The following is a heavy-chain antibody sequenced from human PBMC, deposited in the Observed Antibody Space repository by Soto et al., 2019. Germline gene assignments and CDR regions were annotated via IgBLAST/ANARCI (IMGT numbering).Heavy chain of an antibody. J-gene: IGHJ4*02. D-gene: IGHD6-19*01. Sequence: VGSLRLSCVACGFAFSGYSMNWVRQAPGKGLEWVSSISSSSTYTYYGDSVRVRFTVSRDNGKKSLYLQMNSLRVDDTAVYYCARGPSTAVPDYWGQGTLVTVSS. CDR1: GFAFSGYS. CDR2: ISSSSTYT. V-gene: IGHV3-21*03. CDR3: ARGPSTAVPDY.